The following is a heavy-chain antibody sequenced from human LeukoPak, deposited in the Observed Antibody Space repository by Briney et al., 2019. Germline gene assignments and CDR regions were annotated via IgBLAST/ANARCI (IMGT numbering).Heavy chain of an antibody. Sequence: SETLTLTCTVSGGSISSSSYYWGWIRQPPGKGLEWIGSIYYSGSTYYNPSLKSRVTISVDTSKNQFSLKLSSVTAADTAVYYCVSSVKVVPAAMGFDYWGQGTLVTVSS. CDR2: IYYSGST. V-gene: IGHV4-39*07. D-gene: IGHD2-2*01. J-gene: IGHJ4*02. CDR1: GGSISSSSYY. CDR3: VSSVKVVPAAMGFDY.